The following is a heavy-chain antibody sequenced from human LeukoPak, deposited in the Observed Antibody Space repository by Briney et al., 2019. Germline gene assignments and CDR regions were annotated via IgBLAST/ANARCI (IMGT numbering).Heavy chain of an antibody. Sequence: GSLRLSCAASGFTFSSYGMHWIRQPPGKGLEWIGEINHSGSTNYNPSLKSRVTISVDTSKNQFSLKLSSVTAADTAVYYCARGHITSSGWYDAFDIWGQGTMVTVSS. CDR2: INHSGST. D-gene: IGHD6-19*01. CDR1: GFTFSSYG. V-gene: IGHV4-34*01. CDR3: ARGHITSSGWYDAFDI. J-gene: IGHJ3*02.